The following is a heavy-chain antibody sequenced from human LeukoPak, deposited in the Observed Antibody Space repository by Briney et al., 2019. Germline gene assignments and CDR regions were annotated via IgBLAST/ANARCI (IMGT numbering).Heavy chain of an antibody. V-gene: IGHV3-30*18. CDR2: ISYDGSNK. CDR3: AKDFLDWNAVPDAFDI. J-gene: IGHJ3*02. CDR1: GFTFSSYG. Sequence: GGSLRLSCAASGFTFSSYGMHWVRQAPGKGLEWVAVISYDGSNKYYADSVKGRLTISRDNSKNTLYLQMNSLRAEDTAVYYCAKDFLDWNAVPDAFDIWGQGTMVTVSS. D-gene: IGHD1-1*01.